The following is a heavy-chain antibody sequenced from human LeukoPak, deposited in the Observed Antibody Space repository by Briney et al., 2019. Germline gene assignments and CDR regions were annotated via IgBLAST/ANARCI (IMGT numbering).Heavy chain of an antibody. Sequence: KSSETLSLTCTVSGGSISSYYWSWIRQPPGKGLEWIGYIYYSGSTNYNPSLKSRVTISVDTSKNQFSLKLSSVTAADTAVYYCARDLGDVSPFDYWGQGTLVTVSS. J-gene: IGHJ4*02. D-gene: IGHD2-21*02. V-gene: IGHV4-59*12. CDR1: GGSISSYY. CDR2: IYYSGST. CDR3: ARDLGDVSPFDY.